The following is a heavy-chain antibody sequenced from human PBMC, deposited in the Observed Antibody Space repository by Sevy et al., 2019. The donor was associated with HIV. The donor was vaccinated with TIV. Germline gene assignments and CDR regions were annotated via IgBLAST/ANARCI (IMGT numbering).Heavy chain of an antibody. CDR2: ISAYNCNT. CDR3: ARVRMVYAISDAFDI. Sequence: ASVKVSCKASGYTFTSYGISWVRQAPGQGLEWMGWISAYNCNTNYAQKLQGRITMTTDTSTSTAYMELRSLRSDDTAVYYCARVRMVYAISDAFDIWGQGTMVTVSS. J-gene: IGHJ3*02. V-gene: IGHV1-18*01. CDR1: GYTFTSYG. D-gene: IGHD2-8*01.